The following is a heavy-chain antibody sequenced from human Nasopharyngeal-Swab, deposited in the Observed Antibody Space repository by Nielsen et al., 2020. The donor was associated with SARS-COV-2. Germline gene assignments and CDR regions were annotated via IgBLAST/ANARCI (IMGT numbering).Heavy chain of an antibody. CDR2: IIPIFGTA. J-gene: IGHJ3*02. V-gene: IGHV1-69*06. Sequence: SVQKSCKAAAGIFISDAIRSVRHAPGQGLEWMGGIIPIFGTANYAQKFQGRVTITADKSTSTAYMELSSLRSEDTAVYYCACRDGYDRPRGAFDIWGQGTMVTVSS. CDR1: AGIFISDA. D-gene: IGHD5-24*01. CDR3: ACRDGYDRPRGAFDI.